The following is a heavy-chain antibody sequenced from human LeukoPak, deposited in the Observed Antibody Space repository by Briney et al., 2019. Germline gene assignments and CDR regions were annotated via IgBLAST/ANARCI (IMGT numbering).Heavy chain of an antibody. CDR1: GFTFSSYW. J-gene: IGHJ6*02. CDR2: IKQDGSEK. V-gene: IGHV3-7*01. Sequence: GGSLRLSCAASGFTFSSYWMSWVRQAPGKGLEWVANIKQDGSEKYYVDSVKGRFTISRDNAKNSLYLQMNSLRAEDTAVYYCARLRYNWNEEYGMDVWGQGATVTVSS. D-gene: IGHD1-1*01. CDR3: ARLRYNWNEEYGMDV.